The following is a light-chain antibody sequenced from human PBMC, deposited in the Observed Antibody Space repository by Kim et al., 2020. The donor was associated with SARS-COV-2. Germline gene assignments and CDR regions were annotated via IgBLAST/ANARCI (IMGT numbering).Light chain of an antibody. J-gene: IGKJ5*01. Sequence: SASVGDRVTITCRESQKIRDDVNWYQQKPGQAPKLLIFAADTLQTGVPSRFSGSGFGTHFNLTITSLQPEDCATYYCQQTYDTRTFGQGTRLEIK. CDR3: QQTYDTRT. V-gene: IGKV1-39*01. CDR2: AAD. CDR1: QKIRDD.